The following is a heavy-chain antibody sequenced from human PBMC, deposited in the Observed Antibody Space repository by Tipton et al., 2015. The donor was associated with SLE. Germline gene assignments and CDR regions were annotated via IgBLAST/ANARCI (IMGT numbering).Heavy chain of an antibody. J-gene: IGHJ5*02. CDR3: ARGGGRDNWFDP. D-gene: IGHD3-10*01. CDR2: INHSGST. CDR1: GGSFSGYY. Sequence: TLSLTCAVYGGSFSGYYWSWIRQPPGKGLEWIGEINHSGSTNYNPSLKSRVTISVDTSKNQFSLKLSSVTAADTAVYYCARGGGRDNWFDPWGQGTLVTVSS. V-gene: IGHV4-34*01.